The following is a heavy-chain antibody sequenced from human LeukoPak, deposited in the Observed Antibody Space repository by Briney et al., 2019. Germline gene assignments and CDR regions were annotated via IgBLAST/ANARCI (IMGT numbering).Heavy chain of an antibody. Sequence: PGRSLRLSCAASGFTFSSYGMHWVRQAPGKGLEWVAFIRYDGSNKYYADSVKGRFTISRDNSKNTLYLQMNSLRAEDTAVYYCAKVRSPYSNYVHDWGQGTLVTVSS. D-gene: IGHD4-11*01. CDR2: IRYDGSNK. CDR3: AKVRSPYSNYVHD. CDR1: GFTFSSYG. J-gene: IGHJ4*02. V-gene: IGHV3-30*02.